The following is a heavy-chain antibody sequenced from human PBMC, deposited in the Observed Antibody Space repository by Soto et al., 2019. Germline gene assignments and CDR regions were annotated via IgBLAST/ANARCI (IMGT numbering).Heavy chain of an antibody. D-gene: IGHD5-12*01. V-gene: IGHV4-59*01. CDR2: IYYSGST. Sequence: PSETLSLTCTVSGVSISSYYWSWILQPPGKGLEWIGYIYYSGSTNYNPSLKSRVTISVDTSKNQFSLKLSSVTAADTAVYYCARAIPSEYSGYDAFDIWGQGTMVTVSS. CDR3: ARAIPSEYSGYDAFDI. CDR1: GVSISSYY. J-gene: IGHJ3*02.